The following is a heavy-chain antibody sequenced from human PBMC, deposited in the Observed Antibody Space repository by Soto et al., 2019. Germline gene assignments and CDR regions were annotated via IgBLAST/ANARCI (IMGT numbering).Heavy chain of an antibody. CDR2: IWYDGSNK. Sequence: ESGGGVVQPGRSLGLSCAASGFTFSNYGMHWVRQAPGKGLEWVTVIWYDGSNKYYADSVKGRFTISRDNSKNTLYLQMDSLRAEDTAVYYCARGAGGYYYYMDVWGKGTAVTVSS. CDR1: GFTFSNYG. J-gene: IGHJ6*03. CDR3: ARGAGGYYYYMDV. V-gene: IGHV3-33*01.